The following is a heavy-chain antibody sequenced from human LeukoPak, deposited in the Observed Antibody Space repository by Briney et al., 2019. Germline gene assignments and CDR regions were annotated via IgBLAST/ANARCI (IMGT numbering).Heavy chain of an antibody. CDR1: GFTFSSYA. Sequence: PGGSLRLSCAASGFTFSSYAMSWVRQAPGKGLEWVSAISGSGGSTYYADSVKGRFTISRDNSKNTLYLQMNSLRAEDTAVYYCAKGPYYDILTGYYSDYWGQGTLVTVPS. CDR3: AKGPYYDILTGYYSDY. CDR2: ISGSGGST. V-gene: IGHV3-23*01. J-gene: IGHJ4*02. D-gene: IGHD3-9*01.